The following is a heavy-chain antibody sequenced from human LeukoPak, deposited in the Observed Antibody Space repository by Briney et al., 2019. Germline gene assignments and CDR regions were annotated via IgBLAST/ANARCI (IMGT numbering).Heavy chain of an antibody. J-gene: IGHJ5*02. CDR2: IYSSGST. CDR3: ARRGNYYGSGSNNWFDP. Sequence: GSLRLSCVVSGFIVSSNYMSWVRQAPGKGLEWVSIIYSSGSTYNADSVKGRFTISRDNSKNTLYLQMNSLRAEDTAVYYCARRGNYYGSGSNNWFDPWGQGTLVTVSS. D-gene: IGHD3-10*01. V-gene: IGHV3-66*04. CDR1: GFIVSSNY.